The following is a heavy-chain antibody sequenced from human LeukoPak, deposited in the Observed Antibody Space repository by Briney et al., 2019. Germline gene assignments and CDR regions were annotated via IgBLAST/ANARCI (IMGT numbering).Heavy chain of an antibody. Sequence: GGSLRLSCVASGFTFSNYWMTWVRQAPGRGLEWVANIKQDGSEKHFVDSVKGRFTISRDNANNSLFLQMSSLRADDTAVYYCARDPDRNYWYSDLWGRGTLVTVSS. CDR3: ARDPDRNYWYSDL. V-gene: IGHV3-7*01. J-gene: IGHJ2*01. D-gene: IGHD1-14*01. CDR2: IKQDGSEK. CDR1: GFTFSNYW.